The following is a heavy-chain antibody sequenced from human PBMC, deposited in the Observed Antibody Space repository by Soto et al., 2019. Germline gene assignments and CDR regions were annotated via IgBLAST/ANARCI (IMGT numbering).Heavy chain of an antibody. D-gene: IGHD3-9*01. Sequence: GGSLRLSCAASGFTFSDYYMSWIRQSPGKGLEWVSYISSSGSTIYYADSVKGRFTISRDNAKNSPYLQMNSLRAEDTAVYYCARDPNVLRYFDWLSTLDHWGQGTLVTVSS. CDR3: ARDPNVLRYFDWLSTLDH. CDR1: GFTFSDYY. V-gene: IGHV3-11*01. J-gene: IGHJ4*02. CDR2: ISSSGSTI.